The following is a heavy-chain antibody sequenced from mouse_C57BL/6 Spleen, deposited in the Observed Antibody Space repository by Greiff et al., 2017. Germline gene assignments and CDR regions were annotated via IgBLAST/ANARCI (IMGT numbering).Heavy chain of an antibody. CDR1: GYAFSSSW. J-gene: IGHJ3*01. CDR2: IYPGDGDT. D-gene: IGHD2-3*01. V-gene: IGHV1-82*01. Sequence: QVHVKQSGPELVKPGASVKISCKASGYAFSSSWMNWVKQRPGKGLEWIGWIYPGDGDTNYNGKFKGKATLTADKSSSTAYMQLSSLTSEDSAVYFCASYDGYYGGFAYWGQGTLVTVSA. CDR3: ASYDGYYGGFAY.